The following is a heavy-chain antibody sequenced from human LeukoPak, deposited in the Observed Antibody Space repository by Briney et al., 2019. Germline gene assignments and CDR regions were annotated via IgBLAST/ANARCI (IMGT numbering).Heavy chain of an antibody. CDR1: GYTFASYD. Sequence: ASVKVSCKASGYTFASYDINWVRQATGQGLEWMGWVNPDTGSTGYAQNFQGRVTITRNTSTSTAYMELSSLRSEDTAVYYCARGFHHYGSGNLDYWGQGTLVTVSS. J-gene: IGHJ4*02. CDR3: ARGFHHYGSGNLDY. V-gene: IGHV1-8*01. D-gene: IGHD3-10*01. CDR2: VNPDTGST.